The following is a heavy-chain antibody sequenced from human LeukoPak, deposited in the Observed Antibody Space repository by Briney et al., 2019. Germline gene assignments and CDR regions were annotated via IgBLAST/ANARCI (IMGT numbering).Heavy chain of an antibody. J-gene: IGHJ4*02. V-gene: IGHV4-39*07. CDR2: ISYDGRR. Sequence: PSETLSLTCAVSGASIRSSAGYRWGWIRQTPGKGLEWIGQISYDGRRAYNPSLRSQVPISLDTSRIQFSLKMTSVTAADAAVFYCARLHPNGPDEYWGRGTLVTVSS. CDR3: ARLHPNGPDEY. D-gene: IGHD2-8*01. CDR1: GASIRSSAGYR.